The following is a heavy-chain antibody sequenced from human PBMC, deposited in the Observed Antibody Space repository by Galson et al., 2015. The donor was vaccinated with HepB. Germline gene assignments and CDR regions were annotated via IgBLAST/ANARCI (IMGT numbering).Heavy chain of an antibody. CDR1: EFTFRNYE. V-gene: IGHV3-48*03. CDR3: ARVIRHFDL. D-gene: IGHD3-16*01. Sequence: SLRLSCAAPEFTFRNYEMNWVRQAPGKGLQWVSYISSSSSSIYYADSVRGRFTISRDNAKKSLYLQMNSLRVGDTAVYYCARVIRHFDLWGRGTLVTVSS. CDR2: ISSSSSSI. J-gene: IGHJ2*01.